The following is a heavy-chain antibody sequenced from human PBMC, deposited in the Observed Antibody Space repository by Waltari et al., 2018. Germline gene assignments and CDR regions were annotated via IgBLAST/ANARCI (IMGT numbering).Heavy chain of an antibody. Sequence: QVQLVQSGAEVKKPGSSVKVSCKASGGTFSSYAISWVRQAPGQGLEWMGGIIPILCTANYAQKFQGRVTITTDESTSTAYMELSSLRSEDTAVYYCAREGSGRYGGPPGGAFDIWGQGTMVTVSS. D-gene: IGHD5-18*01. J-gene: IGHJ3*02. CDR2: IIPILCTA. CDR1: GGTFSSYA. V-gene: IGHV1-69*05. CDR3: AREGSGRYGGPPGGAFDI.